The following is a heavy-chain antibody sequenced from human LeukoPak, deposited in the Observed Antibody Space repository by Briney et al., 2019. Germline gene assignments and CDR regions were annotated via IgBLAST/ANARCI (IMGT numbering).Heavy chain of an antibody. Sequence: SGPTLVNPTQTLTLTCTFSGFSLSTSGVGVGWIRQPPGKALEWLALIYWDDDKRYSPSLKSRLTITKDISKNQVVLTMTNVDPVDTGTYYCAHRFWVRGVSQNWFDPWGQGTLVTVSS. CDR3: AHRFWVRGVSQNWFDP. J-gene: IGHJ5*02. D-gene: IGHD3-10*01. V-gene: IGHV2-5*02. CDR1: GFSLSTSGVG. CDR2: IYWDDDK.